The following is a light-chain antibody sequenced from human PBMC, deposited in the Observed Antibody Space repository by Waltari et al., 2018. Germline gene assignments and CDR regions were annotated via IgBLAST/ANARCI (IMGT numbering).Light chain of an antibody. CDR2: QDT. CDR1: KLENKL. V-gene: IGLV3-1*01. J-gene: IGLJ2*01. CDR3: QAWDIKNVI. Sequence: SHELTQAHSVSVSPGQTATITCSGDKLENKLTSWYQQKPGQSPVLVLYQDTKRPSGISERFSGSNSGDTATLTITGTQTTDEADYYCQAWDIKNVIFGGGTKLTVL.